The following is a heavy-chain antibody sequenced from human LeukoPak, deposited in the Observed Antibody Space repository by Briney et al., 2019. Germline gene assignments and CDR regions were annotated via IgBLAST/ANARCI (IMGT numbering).Heavy chain of an antibody. CDR1: GFTFRSYW. J-gene: IGHJ3*02. Sequence: GGSLRLSCAASGFTFRSYWMTWVRQYPGKGLEWVANIKQDGSETYYADSVKGRFTISRDNAKRSLYLQMNSLRAEDTAVYYCARDGELGSPADAFDIWGQGPMVTVSS. D-gene: IGHD1-26*01. CDR3: ARDGELGSPADAFDI. CDR2: IKQDGSET. V-gene: IGHV3-7*01.